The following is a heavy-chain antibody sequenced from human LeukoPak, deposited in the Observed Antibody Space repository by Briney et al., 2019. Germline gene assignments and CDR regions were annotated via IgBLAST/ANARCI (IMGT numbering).Heavy chain of an antibody. V-gene: IGHV3-7*05. CDR2: IKQDGSEK. CDR1: GFTFSGYF. J-gene: IGHJ4*02. D-gene: IGHD6-25*01. Sequence: GGSLRLSCAASGFTFSGYFMTWVRQAPGKGLEWVASIKQDGSEKYYVDSVRGRFTISRENVKNSLYLQMNSLRAEDTAVYYCARSLRPDYWGQGTLVTVSS. CDR3: ARSLRPDY.